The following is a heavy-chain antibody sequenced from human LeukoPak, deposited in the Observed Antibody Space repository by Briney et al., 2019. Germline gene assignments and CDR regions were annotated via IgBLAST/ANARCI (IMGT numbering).Heavy chain of an antibody. CDR3: ARRGAVAAVIDY. CDR1: GGSISSSSYY. J-gene: IGHJ4*02. V-gene: IGHV4-39*01. D-gene: IGHD6-13*01. Sequence: SETLSLTCTVSGGSISSSSYYWGWIRQPPGKGLEWIGSIYYSGSTYYNPSLKSRVTISVDTSKNQFSLKLSSATAADTAVYYCARRGAVAAVIDYWGQGTLVTVSS. CDR2: IYYSGST.